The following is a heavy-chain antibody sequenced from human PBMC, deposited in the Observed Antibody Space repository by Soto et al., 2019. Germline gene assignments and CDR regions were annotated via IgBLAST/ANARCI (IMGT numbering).Heavy chain of an antibody. CDR3: ARDGSYCTDGICFHYLDS. D-gene: IGHD2-8*01. V-gene: IGHV1-69*06. J-gene: IGHJ4*02. CDR2: IIPLFGTA. CDR1: GGSLSRYA. Sequence: GASVKVSCKASGGSLSRYAVSWVRQAPGHGLEWVGRIIPLFGTADYAQKFQGRVTLTADKSTNTAYMELSSLRSEDTALYFCARDGSYCTDGICFHYLDSWGQGTLVTVSS.